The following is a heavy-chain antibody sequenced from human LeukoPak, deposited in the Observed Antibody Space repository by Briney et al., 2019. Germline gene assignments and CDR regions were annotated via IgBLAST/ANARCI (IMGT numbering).Heavy chain of an antibody. V-gene: IGHV4-61*02. J-gene: IGHJ5*02. CDR3: ARDLSSSSWYVEYNWFDP. CDR1: GGSISSGSYY. Sequence: PSETLSLTCTVSGGSISSGSYYWSWIRQPAGKGLEWIGRIYTSGSTNYNPSLKSRVTISVDTSKNQFSLKLSSVTAADTAVYYCARDLSSSSWYVEYNWFDPWGQGTLVTVSS. CDR2: IYTSGST. D-gene: IGHD6-13*01.